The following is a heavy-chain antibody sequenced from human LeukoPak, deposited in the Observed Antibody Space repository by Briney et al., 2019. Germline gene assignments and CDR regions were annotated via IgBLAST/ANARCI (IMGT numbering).Heavy chain of an antibody. CDR3: AKGGIGEDLDAFGI. Sequence: GGSLRLSCAASGFTFDDVMYWVRQAPGKGLEWVSLISWDGGSTYYADSVKGRFTISRDNSKKSLYLQMNSLRSEDTALYYCAKGGIGEDLDAFGIWGQGTMVTVSS. V-gene: IGHV3-43D*03. CDR2: ISWDGGST. D-gene: IGHD3-10*01. J-gene: IGHJ3*02. CDR1: GFTFDDV.